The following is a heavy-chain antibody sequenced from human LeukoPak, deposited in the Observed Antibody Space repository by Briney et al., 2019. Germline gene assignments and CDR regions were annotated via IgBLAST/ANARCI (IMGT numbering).Heavy chain of an antibody. CDR2: INSSSSYI. Sequence: TGGSLRLSCAPPGFIFSFYSMNWVGRAQGRGREWVSSINSSSSYIYYADSVKGRFTISRDNAKNSLYLQMSSLRAEDTAVYYCARGESTYSSSALDYWGQGSLVTVSS. CDR3: ARGESTYSSSALDY. V-gene: IGHV3-21*01. D-gene: IGHD6-13*01. J-gene: IGHJ4*02. CDR1: GFIFSFYS.